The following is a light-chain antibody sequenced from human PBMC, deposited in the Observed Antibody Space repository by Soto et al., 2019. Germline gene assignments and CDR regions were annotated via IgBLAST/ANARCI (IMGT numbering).Light chain of an antibody. J-gene: IGLJ1*01. CDR2: GNI. Sequence: QPVLTQPPSVSGAPGQRVTISCTGGSSNIGAGYDVHWYQQFPGTAPKLLIYGNINRPSGVPDRFSGSKSGTSASLAISGLQAEDEADYYCQSYDNSLSGLYVFGTGTKLTVL. CDR1: SSNIGAGYD. V-gene: IGLV1-40*01. CDR3: QSYDNSLSGLYV.